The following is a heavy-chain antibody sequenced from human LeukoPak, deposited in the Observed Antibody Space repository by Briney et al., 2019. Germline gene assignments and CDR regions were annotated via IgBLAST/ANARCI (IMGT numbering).Heavy chain of an antibody. CDR2: MNPNSGNT. D-gene: IGHD5-18*01. CDR3: ARGGRNTAMVNP. V-gene: IGHV1-8*01. J-gene: IGHJ5*02. CDR1: GYTFTSYD. Sequence: ASVKVSCKASGYTFTSYDINWVRQATGQGLEWMGWMNPNSGNTGYAQKFQGRVTMTRNTSISTAYMELSSLRSEDTAVYHCARGGRNTAMVNPWGQGTLVTVSS.